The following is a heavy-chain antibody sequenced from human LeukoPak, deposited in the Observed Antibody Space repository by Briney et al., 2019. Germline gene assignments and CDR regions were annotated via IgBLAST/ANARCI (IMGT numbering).Heavy chain of an antibody. Sequence: GGSLRLSCAASGFTFSSYEMNWVRQAPGKGLEWVSYISSSGSTIYYADSLKGRFTISRDNAKNTLYLQMNSLRAEDTAVYYCAKDRGPAAMWQQFDPWGQGTLVTVSS. J-gene: IGHJ5*02. CDR1: GFTFSSYE. CDR2: ISSSGSTI. CDR3: AKDRGPAAMWQQFDP. V-gene: IGHV3-48*03. D-gene: IGHD2-2*01.